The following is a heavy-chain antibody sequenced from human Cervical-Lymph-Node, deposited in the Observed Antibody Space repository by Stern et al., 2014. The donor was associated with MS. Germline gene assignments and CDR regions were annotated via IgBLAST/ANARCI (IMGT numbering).Heavy chain of an antibody. J-gene: IGHJ5*02. V-gene: IGHV4-31*03. CDR1: GYFIGSGGYY. CDR2: THNGGTP. Sequence: QVQLQESGPGLVNPSQTLSLTCSVSGYFIGSGGYYWIWIRQQPGKGLEWIGYTHNGGTPYYNPSLKSRVIISVDTSANQFSLKLSSVTAADTAVYYCARVYYYGLGSFSSFDPWGQGTLVTVPS. CDR3: ARVYYYGLGSFSSFDP. D-gene: IGHD3-10*01.